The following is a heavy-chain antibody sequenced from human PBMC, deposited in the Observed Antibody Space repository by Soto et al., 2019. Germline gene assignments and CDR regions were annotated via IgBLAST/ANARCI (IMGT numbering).Heavy chain of an antibody. CDR2: ISGGGGNT. Sequence: EVQLLESGGGLVQPGGSLRLSCADSGFTFSSYAMSWVRQTPGKGLEWVSGISGGGGNTYYADSVTGRFTISRDNSRNTRYLQMNSLRAADKAIYYCAKDRGAGGRFSGIAVTGIPSWGQGTLVTVSS. CDR3: AKDRGAGGRFSGIAVTGIPS. CDR1: GFTFSSYA. D-gene: IGHD2-21*02. V-gene: IGHV3-23*01. J-gene: IGHJ5*02.